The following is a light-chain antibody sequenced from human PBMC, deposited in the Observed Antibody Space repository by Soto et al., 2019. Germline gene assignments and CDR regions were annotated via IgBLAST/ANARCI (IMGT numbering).Light chain of an antibody. CDR3: QQTNTFPLT. Sequence: DIQMTQSPSSLSASVGDRVTITCRASQGISTYLAWYQQKPGKAPHLLIYAASTLQSGVPSRFSGSGSETDYTLTISSLQPEDSATYYCQQTNTFPLTFGGGTKVDIK. CDR1: QGISTY. V-gene: IGKV1-27*01. CDR2: AAS. J-gene: IGKJ4*01.